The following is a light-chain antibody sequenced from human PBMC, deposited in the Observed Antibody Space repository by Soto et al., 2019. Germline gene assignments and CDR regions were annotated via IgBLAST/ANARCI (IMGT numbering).Light chain of an antibody. CDR1: QGVSSY. Sequence: EIVLTQSPATLSLSPGERATLSCRASQGVSSYLAWYQQKPGQVPRLLIYDASSRATGIPDRFSGSGSGTDFNLTISRLEPEDFAVYYCQQYGSSPRTFGQGTKGDIK. CDR2: DAS. V-gene: IGKV3-20*01. J-gene: IGKJ1*01. CDR3: QQYGSSPRT.